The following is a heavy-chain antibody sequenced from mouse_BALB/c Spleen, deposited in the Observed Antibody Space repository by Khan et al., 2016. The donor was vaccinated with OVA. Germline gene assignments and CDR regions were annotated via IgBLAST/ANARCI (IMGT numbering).Heavy chain of an antibody. CDR1: GFTFSSCG. D-gene: IGHD1-1*02. J-gene: IGHJ4*01. CDR2: ISSGSSTI. Sequence: EVELVESGGGLVQPGGSRKLSCAASGFTFSSCGMHWVRQAPEKGLEWVAYISSGSSTIYYADTVKGRFTISRDNPKNTLFLQMTSLRSEDTAMYYCARGGYYAMDYWGQGTSVTVSS. CDR3: ARGGYYAMDY. V-gene: IGHV5-17*02.